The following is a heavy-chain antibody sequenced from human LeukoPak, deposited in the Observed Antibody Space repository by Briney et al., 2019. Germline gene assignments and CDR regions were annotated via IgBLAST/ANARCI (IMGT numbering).Heavy chain of an antibody. CDR3: ARVRSGRFLEWSNGYYYYMDV. D-gene: IGHD3-3*01. CDR1: GDSISSYY. CDR2: IYYSGST. V-gene: IGHV4-59*01. J-gene: IGHJ6*03. Sequence: PSETLSLTCTVSGDSISSYYWSWIRQPPGEGLEWIGYIYYSGSTNYNPSLKSRVTISVDTSKNQFSLKLSSVTAADTAVYYCARVRSGRFLEWSNGYYYYMDVWGKGTTVTVSS.